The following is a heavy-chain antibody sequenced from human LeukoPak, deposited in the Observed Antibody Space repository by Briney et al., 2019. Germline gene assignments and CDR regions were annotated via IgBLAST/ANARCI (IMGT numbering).Heavy chain of an antibody. Sequence: PSETLSLTCAVYGGSFSGYYWSWIRQPPGKGLEWIGEINHSGSTNYNPSLKSRVTISVDTSKNQFSLKLSSVTAADTAVYYCASRYSGYDCTFDYWGQGTLVTVSS. CDR1: GGSFSGYY. J-gene: IGHJ4*02. V-gene: IGHV4-34*01. CDR3: ASRYSGYDCTFDY. CDR2: INHSGST. D-gene: IGHD5-12*01.